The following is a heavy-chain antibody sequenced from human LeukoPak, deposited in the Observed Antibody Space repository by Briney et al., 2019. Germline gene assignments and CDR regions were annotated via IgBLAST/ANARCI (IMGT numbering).Heavy chain of an antibody. Sequence: GGSLRLSCAASGFTFSRYWMHWVRQAPGKGLLWVSRINSDGSSTNYADSVKGRFTISRDNAKNTLYLQMNSLRVEDTAVYYYASSSGGFNWFDPWGQGTLVTVSS. D-gene: IGHD6-19*01. CDR2: INSDGSST. J-gene: IGHJ5*02. CDR3: ASSSGGFNWFDP. CDR1: GFTFSRYW. V-gene: IGHV3-74*01.